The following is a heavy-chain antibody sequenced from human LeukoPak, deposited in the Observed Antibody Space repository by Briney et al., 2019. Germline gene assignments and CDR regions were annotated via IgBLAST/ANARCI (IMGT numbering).Heavy chain of an antibody. V-gene: IGHV3-23*01. J-gene: IGHJ4*02. D-gene: IGHD3/OR15-3a*01. CDR2: ITASSGNT. CDR1: GFIFSDYA. Sequence: GGSLRLSCAASGFIFSDYAMNWVRQAPGKGLEWVSSITASSGNTFYADSVKGRFTISRDNSKNTLYLQMNSLRAEDTAVYYCAKARWAGPTYDFDYWGQGTLVTVSS. CDR3: AKARWAGPTYDFDY.